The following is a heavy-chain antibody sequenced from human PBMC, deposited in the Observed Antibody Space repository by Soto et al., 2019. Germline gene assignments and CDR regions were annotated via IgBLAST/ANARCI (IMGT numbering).Heavy chain of an antibody. CDR2: IYHSGST. Sequence: SETLSLTCAVSGGSISSGGYSWSWIRQPPGKGLEWIGYIYHSGSTYYNPSLKSRITISVDRSKNQFSLKLSSVTAADTAVYYCAREVPAAMGFDYWGQGTLVTVSS. CDR1: GGSISSGGYS. CDR3: AREVPAAMGFDY. J-gene: IGHJ4*02. D-gene: IGHD2-2*01. V-gene: IGHV4-30-2*01.